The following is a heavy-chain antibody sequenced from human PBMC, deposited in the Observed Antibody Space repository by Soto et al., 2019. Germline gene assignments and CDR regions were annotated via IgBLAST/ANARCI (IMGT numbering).Heavy chain of an antibody. CDR3: ARNKGGRIVGATYAFDI. Sequence: QVQLQESGPGLVKPSDTLSLTCAVSGYSISSSNWWGWIRQPPAKGLEWFGSIYYSGSTYYNPSLKSRVTMSVDTSKNQFSLKLSSVTAVDTAVYYCARNKGGRIVGATYAFDIWGQGTMVTVSS. J-gene: IGHJ3*02. V-gene: IGHV4-28*01. D-gene: IGHD1-26*01. CDR1: GYSISSSNW. CDR2: IYYSGST.